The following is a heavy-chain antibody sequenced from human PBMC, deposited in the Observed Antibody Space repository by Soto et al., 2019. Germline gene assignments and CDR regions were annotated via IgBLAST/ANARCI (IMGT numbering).Heavy chain of an antibody. V-gene: IGHV2-26*01. Sequence: QVTLKESGPVLVKPTETLTLTCTVSGFSLSNARMGVSWLRQPPGKALEWLAHIFSNDEKSYSTSLKSRLTISKDTSKSQVVLTMTNMDPVDTATYYCARIGNNYYYGMDVWGQGTTVTVSS. CDR1: GFSLSNARMG. CDR3: ARIGNNYYYGMDV. CDR2: IFSNDEK. D-gene: IGHD4-4*01. J-gene: IGHJ6*02.